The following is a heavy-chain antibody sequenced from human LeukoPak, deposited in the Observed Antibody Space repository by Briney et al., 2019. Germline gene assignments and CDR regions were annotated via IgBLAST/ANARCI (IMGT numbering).Heavy chain of an antibody. CDR1: GYTFTGCY. CDR3: ARVDYGDFLYYFDS. D-gene: IGHD4-17*01. V-gene: IGHV1-2*02. CDR2: INPNSGDA. J-gene: IGHJ4*02. Sequence: ASVKVSCKASGYTFTGCYMHWVRQAPGQGLEWMGWINPNSGDANYAQKFQGRVTMTRDTSISTAYMELSRLRSDDTAVYYCARVDYGDFLYYFDSWGQGTLVTVSS.